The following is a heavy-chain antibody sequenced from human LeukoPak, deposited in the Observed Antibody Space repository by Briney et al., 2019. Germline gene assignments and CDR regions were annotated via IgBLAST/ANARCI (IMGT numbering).Heavy chain of an antibody. D-gene: IGHD3-9*01. J-gene: IGHJ4*02. CDR3: AKWGDYDVLTGYYDSDY. V-gene: IGHV3-23*01. CDR2: IIGSGSGI. CDR1: GFTSSNYA. Sequence: GASLRLSCAASGFTSSNYAMSWVRQAPGKGLEWVSAIIGSGSGIYYADSMKSRFTISRDNSENTLYLQINSLRAEDTAVYYCAKWGDYDVLTGYYDSDYWGQGTLVTVSS.